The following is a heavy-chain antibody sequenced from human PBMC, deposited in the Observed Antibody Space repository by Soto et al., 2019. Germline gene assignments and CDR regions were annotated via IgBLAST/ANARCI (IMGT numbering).Heavy chain of an antibody. Sequence: QVQLVQSGAEVKKPGASVKVSCKASGYTFTSYGISWVRQAPGQGLEWMGWISAYNGNTNYAQKLHGRVTMTTETSMSTAYMELRSVRSDDTAVYYCARDKPWLVVVVPAAPYYYYGMDVWGQGTTVTVSS. CDR1: GYTFTSYG. CDR2: ISAYNGNT. V-gene: IGHV1-18*01. CDR3: ARDKPWLVVVVPAAPYYYYGMDV. J-gene: IGHJ6*02. D-gene: IGHD2-2*01.